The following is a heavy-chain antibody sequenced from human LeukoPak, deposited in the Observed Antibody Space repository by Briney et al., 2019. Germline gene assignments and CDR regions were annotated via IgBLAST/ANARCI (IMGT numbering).Heavy chain of an antibody. Sequence: SETLSLTCNVSGYSISSGYFWGWVRQAPGKGLEWIGSIYQRATVHYNPSLKSRVTISLDTSKNHFSLNLRSVTAADTAVYYCARREQWLVRSVRFDPWGQGTLVTVSS. CDR2: IYQRATV. CDR1: GYSISSGYF. CDR3: ARREQWLVRSVRFDP. J-gene: IGHJ5*02. D-gene: IGHD6-19*01. V-gene: IGHV4-38-2*02.